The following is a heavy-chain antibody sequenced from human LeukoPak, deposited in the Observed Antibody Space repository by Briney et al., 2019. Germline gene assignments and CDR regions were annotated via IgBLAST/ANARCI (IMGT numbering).Heavy chain of an antibody. V-gene: IGHV1-46*01. D-gene: IGHD6-6*01. CDR2: INPSGGST. CDR3: ARTAGRTFDY. J-gene: IGHJ4*02. Sequence: ASVNVSFKASGYTFTSYFMHWVRQAPGQGLEWMGIINPSGGSTSYAQKFQGRVTMTRDTSTSTVYMELSSLRSEDTAVYYCARTAGRTFDYWGQGTLVTVSS. CDR1: GYTFTSYF.